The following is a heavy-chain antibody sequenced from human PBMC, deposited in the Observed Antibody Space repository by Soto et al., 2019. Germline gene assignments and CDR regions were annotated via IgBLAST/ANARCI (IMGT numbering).Heavy chain of an antibody. J-gene: IGHJ4*02. CDR3: ARDPGIAAAGTVGYFDY. CDR1: GFTFSSYW. Sequence: GGSLRLSCAASGFTFSSYWMSWVRQAPGKWLEWVASMNQDGSEKRYVDSVKGRFTIFRDNAKNSLYLEMNSLRAEDTAVYYCARDPGIAAAGTVGYFDYWGQGTLVTVSS. CDR2: MNQDGSEK. D-gene: IGHD6-13*01. V-gene: IGHV3-7*01.